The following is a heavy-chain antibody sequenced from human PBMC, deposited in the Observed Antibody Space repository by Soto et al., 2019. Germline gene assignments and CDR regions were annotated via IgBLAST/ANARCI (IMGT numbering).Heavy chain of an antibody. V-gene: IGHV3-74*01. D-gene: IGHD3-16*02. Sequence: EVQLVESGGGLVQPGGSLRLSCAASGFTFSSYWMHWVRQAPGKGLVWVSRINSDGSSTSYADSVKGRFTISRDNAKNTLYLEMKRLRAEDTAVYYCARDWGDYDYVWGSYRYDAFDIWGQGTMVTVSS. CDR2: INSDGSST. J-gene: IGHJ3*02. CDR3: ARDWGDYDYVWGSYRYDAFDI. CDR1: GFTFSSYW.